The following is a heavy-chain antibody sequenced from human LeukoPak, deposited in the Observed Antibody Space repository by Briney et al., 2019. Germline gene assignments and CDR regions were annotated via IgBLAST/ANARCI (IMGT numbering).Heavy chain of an antibody. D-gene: IGHD1-14*01. CDR3: AKDRRNDFDY. V-gene: IGHV3-9*01. CDR2: ISWNSGSI. J-gene: IGHJ4*02. Sequence: GGSLRLSCAASGFTFDDYTRHWVRHAPGKGLEWVSGISWNSGSIGYADSVKGRFTISRDNAKNSLYLQMSSLRGEDTALYYCAKDRRNDFDYWGQGTLVTVSS. CDR1: GFTFDDYT.